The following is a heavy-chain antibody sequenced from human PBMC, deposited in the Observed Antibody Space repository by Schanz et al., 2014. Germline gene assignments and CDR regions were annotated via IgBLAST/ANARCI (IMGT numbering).Heavy chain of an antibody. J-gene: IGHJ4*02. Sequence: QVQLVQSGAEVKKPGSSVKVSCKASGYTFTSYDINWVRQAPGQGLEWLGWMNPNSGNPGFAQKFRGRVTMTRNTSMSTAYIELHILTSEDTAVYYCARGRTFDYWGQGTLXTVSS. CDR2: MNPNSGNP. V-gene: IGHV1-8*01. CDR3: ARGRTFDY. CDR1: GYTFTSYD.